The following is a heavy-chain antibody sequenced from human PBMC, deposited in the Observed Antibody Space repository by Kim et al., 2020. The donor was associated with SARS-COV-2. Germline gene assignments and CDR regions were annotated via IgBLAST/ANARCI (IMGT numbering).Heavy chain of an antibody. J-gene: IGHJ3*02. CDR3: ARAFYDSSGYYYGAFDI. V-gene: IGHV3-48*03. CDR1: GFTFSSYE. CDR2: ISSSGSTI. D-gene: IGHD3-22*01. Sequence: GGSLRLSCAASGFTFSSYEMNWVRQAPGKGLEWVSYISSSGSTIYYADSVKGRFTISRDNAKNSLYLQMNSLRAEDTAVYYCARAFYDSSGYYYGAFDIWGQGTMVTVSS.